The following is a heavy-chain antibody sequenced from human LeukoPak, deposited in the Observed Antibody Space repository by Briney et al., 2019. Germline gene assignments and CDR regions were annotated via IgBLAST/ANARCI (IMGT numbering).Heavy chain of an antibody. Sequence: GESLKISCKVSGYSFTSYCISWVGQMPGKGLEWMGIIYPGDSGPTYSPSFQGQVSISVDKSNNTAYLQWSSLHPSHTAMYYCGMSGDRVPLQDDVFDVWGQGTMVTVST. CDR2: IYPGDSGP. J-gene: IGHJ3*01. V-gene: IGHV5-51*01. D-gene: IGHD1-26*01. CDR1: GYSFTSYC. CDR3: GMSGDRVPLQDDVFDV.